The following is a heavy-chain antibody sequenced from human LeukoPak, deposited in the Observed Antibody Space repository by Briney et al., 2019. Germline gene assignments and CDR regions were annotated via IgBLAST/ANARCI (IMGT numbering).Heavy chain of an antibody. Sequence: GGSLRLSCAASGFTFSSYGMHWVRQAPGKGLEWVAFIRYDGSNKYYADSVKGRFTISRDNSKNTLYLQMNSLRAEDTAVYYCAKDQVEWRPRGNWFDPWGQGTLVTVSS. CDR2: IRYDGSNK. CDR1: GFTFSSYG. V-gene: IGHV3-30*02. CDR3: AKDQVEWRPRGNWFDP. J-gene: IGHJ5*02. D-gene: IGHD3-3*01.